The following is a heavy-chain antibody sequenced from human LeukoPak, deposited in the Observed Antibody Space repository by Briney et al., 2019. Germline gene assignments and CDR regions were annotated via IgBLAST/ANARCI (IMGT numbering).Heavy chain of an antibody. CDR2: IYDSGSA. CDR1: GVSINSHY. D-gene: IGHD3-3*01. Sequence: SETLSLTCTVSGVSINSHYWSWIRQPPGKGPEWIGFIYDSGSANYKSSLESRVTMTVDTSKNQFSLKLNSVTAADTAVHYCARVLQNYYHLDVWGKGTTVTVSS. J-gene: IGHJ6*03. CDR3: ARVLQNYYHLDV. V-gene: IGHV4-59*11.